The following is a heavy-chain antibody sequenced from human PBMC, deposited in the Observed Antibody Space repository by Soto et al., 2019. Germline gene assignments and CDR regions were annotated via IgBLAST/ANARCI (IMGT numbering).Heavy chain of an antibody. V-gene: IGHV6-1*01. CDR2: TYYRSKWYS. Sequence: SQTLTLTCAISGDSVSSNSAASNWIRLSPSRGLEWLGRTYYRSKWYSAYAVSVKSRISINPDTSKNQFSLQLNSVIPDDTAVYYCARGPGTLRPWGQGTLVTVSS. CDR1: GDSVSSNSAA. J-gene: IGHJ5*02. CDR3: ARGPGTLRP. D-gene: IGHD1-1*01.